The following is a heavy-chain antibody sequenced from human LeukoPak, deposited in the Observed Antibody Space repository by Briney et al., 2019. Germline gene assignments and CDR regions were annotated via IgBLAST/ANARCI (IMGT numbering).Heavy chain of an antibody. J-gene: IGHJ3*02. Sequence: SETLSLTCTVSGGSISSYYWSWIRQPPGKGLEWIGYIYYSGSTNYNPSLKSRVTISVDTSKNQFSLKLSSVTAADTAVYYCARVRYDILTGYYGDAFDIWGQRTMVTVSS. V-gene: IGHV4-59*01. CDR1: GGSISSYY. CDR2: IYYSGST. CDR3: ARVRYDILTGYYGDAFDI. D-gene: IGHD3-9*01.